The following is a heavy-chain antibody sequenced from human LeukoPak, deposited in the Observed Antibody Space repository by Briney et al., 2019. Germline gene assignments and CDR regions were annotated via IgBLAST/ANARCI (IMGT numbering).Heavy chain of an antibody. D-gene: IGHD3-22*01. CDR3: ARASQDYYDSSDRGYFDH. CDR1: GYTFTGYY. V-gene: IGHV1-2*06. CDR2: INPNSGGT. Sequence: ASLKVSCKASGYTFTGYYMHWVLQAPGQGLEWMGRINPNSGGTNYAQKFQGRVTMTRDRSISTAYMELSSLRSDDTAVYYCARASQDYYDSSDRGYFDHWGQGTLVTVSS. J-gene: IGHJ4*02.